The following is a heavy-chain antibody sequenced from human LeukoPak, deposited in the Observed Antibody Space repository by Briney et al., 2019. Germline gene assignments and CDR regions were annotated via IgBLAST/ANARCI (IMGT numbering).Heavy chain of an antibody. CDR1: GFTFDDYA. CDR3: AKALGKYDILPLTDY. Sequence: GRSLRLSCAASGFTFDDYAMHWVRQAPGKGLEWVSGISWNSGSIGYADPVKGRFTISRDNAKNSLYLQMNSLRAEDTALYYCAKALGKYDILPLTDYWGQGTLVTVSS. D-gene: IGHD3-9*01. J-gene: IGHJ4*02. V-gene: IGHV3-9*01. CDR2: ISWNSGSI.